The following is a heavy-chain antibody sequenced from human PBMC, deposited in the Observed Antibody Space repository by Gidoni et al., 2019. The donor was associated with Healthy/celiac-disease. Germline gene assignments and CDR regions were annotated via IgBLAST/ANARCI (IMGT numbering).Heavy chain of an antibody. J-gene: IGHJ3*02. CDR2: ISGSGGST. V-gene: IGHV3-23*01. CDR1: GFPFTRYA. CDR3: AKDRYYGSGRNAFDI. D-gene: IGHD3-10*01. Sequence: EVQLLESGGGLVQPGGSLRLSCAASGFPFTRYAMSWVRQAPGKGLEWVSAISGSGGSTYYADSVKGRFTISRDNSKNTLYLQMNSLRAEDTAVYYCAKDRYYGSGRNAFDIWGQGTMVTVSS.